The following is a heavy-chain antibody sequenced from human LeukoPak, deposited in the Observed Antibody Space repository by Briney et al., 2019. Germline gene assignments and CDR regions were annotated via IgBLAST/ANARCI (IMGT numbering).Heavy chain of an antibody. Sequence: GGSLRLSCAASGFTFSDYYMSWIRQAPGKGLEWVSAISGSGGSTYYADSVKGRFTISRDNSKNTLYLQMNSLRAEDTAVYYCARSKVRGAPTFDYWGQGTLVTVSS. J-gene: IGHJ4*02. D-gene: IGHD3-10*01. CDR2: ISGSGGST. CDR3: ARSKVRGAPTFDY. CDR1: GFTFSDYY. V-gene: IGHV3-23*01.